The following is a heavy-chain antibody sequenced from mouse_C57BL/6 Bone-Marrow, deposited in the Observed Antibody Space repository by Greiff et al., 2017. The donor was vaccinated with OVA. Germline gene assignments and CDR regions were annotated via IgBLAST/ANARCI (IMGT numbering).Heavy chain of an antibody. CDR3: ARVGGRGFDY. Sequence: EVQLQQSGPGLVKPSQSLSLTCSVTGYSITSGYYWNWIRQFPGNKLEWMGYISYDGSNNYNPSLKNRISITRDTSKNQFFLKLNSVTTEDTATYYSARVGGRGFDYWGPGTTLTVSS. CDR2: ISYDGSN. CDR1: GYSITSGYY. V-gene: IGHV3-6*01. J-gene: IGHJ2*01.